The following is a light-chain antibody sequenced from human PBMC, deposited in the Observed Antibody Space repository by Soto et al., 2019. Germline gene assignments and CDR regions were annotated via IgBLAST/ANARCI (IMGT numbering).Light chain of an antibody. J-gene: IGKJ2*01. CDR1: QGISNY. V-gene: IGKV1-27*01. Sequence: IQMTQSPSSLSAFVGDRVTITCRASQGISNYLAWYQQRAGQVPRLLIYAASTLQSGVPSRFSGSGSGTDFSLTISSLQPEDVATYYCQKYNSAPYTFGQGTKLEI. CDR2: AAS. CDR3: QKYNSAPYT.